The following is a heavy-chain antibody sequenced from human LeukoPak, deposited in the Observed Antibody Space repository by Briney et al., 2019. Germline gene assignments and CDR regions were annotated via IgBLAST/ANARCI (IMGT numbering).Heavy chain of an antibody. D-gene: IGHD3-3*01. J-gene: IGHJ3*02. CDR3: ARSAVEAAFDM. V-gene: IGHV4-31*03. CDR1: GGSISSGDYY. CDR2: IHYSGST. Sequence: SETLSLTCTVSGGSISSGDYYWNWIRQHPGKGLQWMGSIHYSGSTYHNSSLKSRVTISVDTSKNQFSLRLSSVTAADTAVYYCARSAVEAAFDMWGQGTMVTVSS.